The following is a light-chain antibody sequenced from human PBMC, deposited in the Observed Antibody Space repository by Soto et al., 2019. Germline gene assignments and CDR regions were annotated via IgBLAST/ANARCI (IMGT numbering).Light chain of an antibody. V-gene: IGLV2-14*01. CDR2: DVT. Sequence: QSVLTQPAYVSGSPGQSITISCTGTSSDVGGYNYVSWYQQHPVKAPKLMIYDVTNRPSGVSDRFSGSKSGNTASLTISGLQAEDAADYYCSSYTSSSTPYVFGTVTKVTVL. J-gene: IGLJ1*01. CDR1: SSDVGGYNY. CDR3: SSYTSSSTPYV.